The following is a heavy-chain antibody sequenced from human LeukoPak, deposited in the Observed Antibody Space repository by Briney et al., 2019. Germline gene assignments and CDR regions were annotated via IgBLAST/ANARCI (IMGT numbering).Heavy chain of an antibody. Sequence: SGGSLRLSCAASGFTFSSYGMHWVRQAPGKGLEWVAVISYDGSNKYYADSVKGRFTISRDNSKNTLYLQMNSLRAEDTAVYYCAKATRMGYTEGPGYWGQGTLVTVSS. CDR3: AKATRMGYTEGPGY. J-gene: IGHJ4*02. D-gene: IGHD6-13*01. V-gene: IGHV3-30*18. CDR1: GFTFSSYG. CDR2: ISYDGSNK.